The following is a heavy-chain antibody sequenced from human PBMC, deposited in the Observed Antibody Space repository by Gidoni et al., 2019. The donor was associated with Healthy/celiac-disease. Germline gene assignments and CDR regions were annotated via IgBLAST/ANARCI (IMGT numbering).Heavy chain of an antibody. D-gene: IGHD6-13*01. J-gene: IGHJ2*01. Sequence: QVQLQESGPGLVKPSQTLSLTRTVSGGPISSGGYYWRWIRPHPGKGLEWIWYLYYSGSTYYNPSLKSRVTISVDTSKNQFSLKLSSVTAADTAVYYCARDAQQLVTGYFDLWGRGTLVTVSS. V-gene: IGHV4-31*03. CDR1: GGPISSGGYY. CDR2: LYYSGST. CDR3: ARDAQQLVTGYFDL.